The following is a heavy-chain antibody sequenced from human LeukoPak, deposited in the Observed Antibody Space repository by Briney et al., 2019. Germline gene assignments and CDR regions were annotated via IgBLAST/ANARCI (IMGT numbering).Heavy chain of an antibody. V-gene: IGHV3-11*06. J-gene: IGHJ4*02. CDR2: ISSSSSYT. CDR3: AGDGQLADRGG. CDR1: GFTFSDYY. D-gene: IGHD5-18*01. Sequence: GGSLRLSCAASGFTFSDYYMSWIRQAPGKGLEWVSYISSSSSYTNYADSVKGRFTISRDNAKNSLYLQMNSLRAEDTAVYYCAGDGQLADRGGWGQGTLVTVSS.